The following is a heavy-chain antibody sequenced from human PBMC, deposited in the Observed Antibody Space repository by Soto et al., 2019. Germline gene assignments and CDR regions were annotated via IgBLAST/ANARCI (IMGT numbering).Heavy chain of an antibody. CDR3: ARDPGQPLDYFDY. J-gene: IGHJ4*02. Sequence: SETLSLTCTVSGGSISSYYWSWIRQPPGKGLEWIGYIYYSGSTNYNPSLKSRVTISVDTSKNQFSLKLSSVTAADTAVYYCARDPGQPLDYFDYWGQGTLVTVSS. D-gene: IGHD1-1*01. V-gene: IGHV4-59*01. CDR1: GGSISSYY. CDR2: IYYSGST.